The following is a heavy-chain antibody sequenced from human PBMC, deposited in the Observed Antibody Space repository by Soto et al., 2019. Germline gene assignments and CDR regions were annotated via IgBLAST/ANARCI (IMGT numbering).Heavy chain of an antibody. V-gene: IGHV1-18*01. CDR2: ISAYNGNT. D-gene: IGHD3-22*01. J-gene: IGHJ4*02. Sequence: GASVKVSCKASGYTFTSYGISWVRQAPGQGLEWMGWISAYNGNTNYAQKVQGRVTMTTDTSTSTAYMELRSLRSDDTAVYYCARALHYYDSSGYPTDFDYWGQGTLVTVSS. CDR3: ARALHYYDSSGYPTDFDY. CDR1: GYTFTSYG.